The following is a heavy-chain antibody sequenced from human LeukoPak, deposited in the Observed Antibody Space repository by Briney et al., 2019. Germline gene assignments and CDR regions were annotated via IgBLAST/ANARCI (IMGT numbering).Heavy chain of an antibody. D-gene: IGHD5-24*01. Sequence: GGSLRLSCAASGFTFSSYAMHWVRQAPGKGLEWVAVISYDGSNKYYADSVKGRFTISRDNSKNTLYLQMNSLRAEDTAVYYCARAKDGYNKDAFDYWAREPWSPSPQ. CDR3: ARAKDGYNKDAFDY. J-gene: IGHJ4*02. CDR2: ISYDGSNK. V-gene: IGHV3-30-3*01. CDR1: GFTFSSYA.